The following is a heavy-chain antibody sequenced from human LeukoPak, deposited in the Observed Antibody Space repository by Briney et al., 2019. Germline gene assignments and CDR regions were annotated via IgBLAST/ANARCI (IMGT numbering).Heavy chain of an antibody. D-gene: IGHD3-22*01. V-gene: IGHV3-53*01. Sequence: GGSLRLSCAASGFTLSSNYMSWVRQAPGKGLEWVSDIYWGGSTYYAGSVKGRFTISRDNSKNTLYLQMNSQRAEDTAVYYCARGIYDSSGYLQYYFDYWGQGTLVTVSS. CDR2: IYWGGST. J-gene: IGHJ4*02. CDR3: ARGIYDSSGYLQYYFDY. CDR1: GFTLSSNY.